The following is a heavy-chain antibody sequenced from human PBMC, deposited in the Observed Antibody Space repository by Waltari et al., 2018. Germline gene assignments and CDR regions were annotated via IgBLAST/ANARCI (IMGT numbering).Heavy chain of an antibody. Sequence: EVQLVESGGGLVQPGGSLRLSCAASGFTVSSNYMSWVRQAPGKGLEWVSVSYSGGRTYYADAVKGGFTISRDNSKNTLYLQMNSRRAEDTAVYYCARDSSSWYGNWFDPWGQGTLVTVSS. CDR2: SYSGGRT. CDR3: ARDSSSWYGNWFDP. J-gene: IGHJ5*02. CDR1: GFTVSSNY. V-gene: IGHV3-66*01. D-gene: IGHD6-13*01.